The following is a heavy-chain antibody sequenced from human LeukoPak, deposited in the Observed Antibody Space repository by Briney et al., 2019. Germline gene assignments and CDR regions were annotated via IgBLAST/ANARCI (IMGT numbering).Heavy chain of an antibody. D-gene: IGHD5-18*01. CDR3: ARSGYRYGADALDI. Sequence: SETLSLTCTVSGGYISTYYWSWIRQPPGKGLEWIGYIYYSGSTSYNPSLKSRVTISVDTSKNQFSLKLSSVTAADTAVYYCARSGYRYGADALDIWGQGTMVTVSS. J-gene: IGHJ3*02. V-gene: IGHV4-59*01. CDR1: GGYISTYY. CDR2: IYYSGST.